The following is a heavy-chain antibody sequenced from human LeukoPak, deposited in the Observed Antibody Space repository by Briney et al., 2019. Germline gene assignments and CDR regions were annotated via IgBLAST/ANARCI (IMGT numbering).Heavy chain of an antibody. V-gene: IGHV3-7*01. CDR2: IKQDGSDK. Sequence: GGSLRLSCAASGFTFSTYWMSWVRQAPGKGLECVANIKQDGSDKYYLDSVKGRFTISRDNAKNSLYLQMNSLRGEDTAVYYCARWDLLVANGGFDYWGQGTLVTVSS. CDR3: ARWDLLVANGGFDY. D-gene: IGHD2-8*02. J-gene: IGHJ4*02. CDR1: GFTFSTYW.